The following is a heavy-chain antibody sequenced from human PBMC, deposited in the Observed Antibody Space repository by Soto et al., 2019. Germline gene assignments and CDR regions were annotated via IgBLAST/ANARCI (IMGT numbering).Heavy chain of an antibody. CDR1: GFSLTSPGMC. J-gene: IGHJ6*02. Sequence: SGPTLVNPTETLTLTCTFSGFSLTSPGMCVSWIRQSPGKALEWLALIERDDDDKYYSTSLKTRLTISKDTRKNQVVLTMANMEPADTATYYCARSIRGPRRFNGMDIWGQGTTVTVSS. V-gene: IGHV2-70*13. D-gene: IGHD1-20*01. CDR2: IERDDDDK. CDR3: ARSIRGPRRFNGMDI.